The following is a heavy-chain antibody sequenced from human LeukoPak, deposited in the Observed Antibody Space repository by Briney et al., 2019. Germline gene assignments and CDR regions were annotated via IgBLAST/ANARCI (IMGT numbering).Heavy chain of an antibody. Sequence: GESLTLSCAASGFTFSDYGIHWVRQAPGKGLEWVAFIWNDGSNKYYADSVKGGFTISRDNSKKTLYLQMNSLRAEATAVYYCARDIGNYFDFWGQGTLVTVSS. CDR1: GFTFSDYG. CDR2: IWNDGSNK. D-gene: IGHD3-16*02. V-gene: IGHV3-33*01. J-gene: IGHJ4*02. CDR3: ARDIGNYFDF.